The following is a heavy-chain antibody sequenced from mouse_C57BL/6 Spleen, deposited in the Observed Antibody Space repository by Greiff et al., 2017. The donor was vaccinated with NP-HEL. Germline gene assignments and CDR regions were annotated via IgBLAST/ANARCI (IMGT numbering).Heavy chain of an antibody. D-gene: IGHD2-5*01. Sequence: VQLQQSGGDLVKPGGSLKLSCAASGFTFSSYGMSWVRQTPDKRLEWVATISSGGSYTYYPDSVKGRFTISRDNAKNTLYLQMSSLKSEDTAMYYCAIYSNYAMDYWGQGTSVTVSS. CDR3: AIYSNYAMDY. CDR2: ISSGGSYT. V-gene: IGHV5-6*01. J-gene: IGHJ4*01. CDR1: GFTFSSYG.